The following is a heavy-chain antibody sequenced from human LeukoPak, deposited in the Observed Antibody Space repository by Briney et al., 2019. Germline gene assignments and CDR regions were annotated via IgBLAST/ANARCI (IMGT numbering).Heavy chain of an antibody. CDR2: MYLSGTT. V-gene: IGHV4-4*02. CDR1: GDSINSLDL. CDR3: ARSRSTTTYYGMDV. Sequence: SETLSLTCTVSGDSINSLDLWSWVRQPPGKGLEWIGEMYLSGTTHSNPSVKSRVTISIDKSKNQFFLNLSSVTAADTAVYYCARSRSTTTYYGMDVWGQGTTVTVSS. D-gene: IGHD2-2*01. J-gene: IGHJ6*02.